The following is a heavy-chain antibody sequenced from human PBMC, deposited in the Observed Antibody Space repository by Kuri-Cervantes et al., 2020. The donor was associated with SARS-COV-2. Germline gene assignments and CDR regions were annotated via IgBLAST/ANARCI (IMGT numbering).Heavy chain of an antibody. CDR2: ISGSGGST. CDR3: AKEGGITIFGVVIGAFYI. D-gene: IGHD3-3*01. Sequence: GGSLRLSCAASGFTFSNAWMSWVRQAPGKGLEWVSAISGSGGSTYYADSVKGRFTISRDNSKNTLYLQMNSLRAEDTAVYYCAKEGGITIFGVVIGAFYIWGQGTMVTVSS. V-gene: IGHV3-23*01. CDR1: GFTFSNAW. J-gene: IGHJ3*02.